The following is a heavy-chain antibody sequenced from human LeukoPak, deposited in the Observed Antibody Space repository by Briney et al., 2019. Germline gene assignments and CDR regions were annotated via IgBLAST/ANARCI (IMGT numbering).Heavy chain of an antibody. D-gene: IGHD1/OR15-1a*01. V-gene: IGHV3-23*01. J-gene: IGHJ4*02. CDR1: GFSFSSYD. CDR3: AKDLHGTVPDYFDC. CDR2: IGDSGDST. Sequence: AGSLTLTCAASGFSFSSYDRSWIRQAPGKGLEWVSGIGDSGDSTYYTDSVKGRFTISRDNSKNTLYLQMNSLRPEDTAVYYCAKDLHGTVPDYFDCWGQGNLVTVSS.